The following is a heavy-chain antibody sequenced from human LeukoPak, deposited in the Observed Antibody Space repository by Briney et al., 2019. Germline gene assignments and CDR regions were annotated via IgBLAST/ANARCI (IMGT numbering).Heavy chain of an antibody. CDR2: IYSGGST. Sequence: PGGSLRLSCAASGFTVTNNYMSWVRQAPGKGREWVSVIYSGGSTYYADSVKGRFTISRDNSKNTLYLQMNSLRAEDTAVCFCATGEQMVRGDGVDYCGQGTLVTVSS. CDR1: GFTVTNNY. D-gene: IGHD3-10*01. CDR3: ATGEQMVRGDGVDY. V-gene: IGHV3-66*01. J-gene: IGHJ4*02.